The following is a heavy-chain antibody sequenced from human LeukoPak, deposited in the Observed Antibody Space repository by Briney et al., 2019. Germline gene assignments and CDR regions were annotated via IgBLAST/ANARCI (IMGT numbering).Heavy chain of an antibody. D-gene: IGHD3-10*01. CDR1: GFTFSSYA. CDR2: ISYDGSNK. CDR3: ARPPGYYGSGSYWRFDY. V-gene: IGHV3-30-3*01. Sequence: GGSLRLSCAASGFTFSSYAMHWVRQAPGKGLEWVAVISYDGSNKYYADSVKGRFTISRDNSKNTLYLQMNSLRAEDTAVYYCARPPGYYGSGSYWRFDYWGQGTLVTVSS. J-gene: IGHJ4*02.